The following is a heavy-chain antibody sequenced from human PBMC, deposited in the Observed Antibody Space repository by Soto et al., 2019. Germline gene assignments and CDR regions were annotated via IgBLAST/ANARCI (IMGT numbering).Heavy chain of an antibody. Sequence: GASVKVSCKASGGTFSSYAISWVRQAPGQGLEWMGGIIPIFGTANYAQKFQGRVTITADESTSTAYTELSSLRSEDTAVYYCARETRLGQWLARDYYYGMDVWGQGTTVTAP. D-gene: IGHD6-19*01. J-gene: IGHJ6*02. V-gene: IGHV1-69*13. CDR3: ARETRLGQWLARDYYYGMDV. CDR1: GGTFSSYA. CDR2: IIPIFGTA.